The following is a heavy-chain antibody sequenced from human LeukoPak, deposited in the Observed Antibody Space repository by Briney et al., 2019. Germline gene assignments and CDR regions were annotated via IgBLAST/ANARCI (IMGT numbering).Heavy chain of an antibody. J-gene: IGHJ6*03. D-gene: IGHD1-26*01. Sequence: SETLSLTCTVSGGSISSYYWSWIRQPPGKGLEWIGYIYYTGSTNYNPSLKGRVTISVDTSKNQSSLKLSSVTAADTAVYYCTSGSYSFYYMDVWGKGTTATVSS. V-gene: IGHV4-59*01. CDR2: IYYTGST. CDR3: TSGSYSFYYMDV. CDR1: GGSISSYY.